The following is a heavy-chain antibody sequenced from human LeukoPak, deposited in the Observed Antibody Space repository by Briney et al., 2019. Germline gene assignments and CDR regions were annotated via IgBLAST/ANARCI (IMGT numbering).Heavy chain of an antibody. D-gene: IGHD3-22*01. J-gene: IGHJ3*02. V-gene: IGHV3-48*02. Sequence: GGSLRLSCAASGFTFSSYSMSWVRQAPGKGLEWVSYISSSSSTIYYADSVKGRFTISRDNAKNSLYLQMNSLRDEDTAVYYCARDYYYDSSGYYYDAFDIWGQGTMVTVSS. CDR2: ISSSSSTI. CDR3: ARDYYYDSSGYYYDAFDI. CDR1: GFTFSSYS.